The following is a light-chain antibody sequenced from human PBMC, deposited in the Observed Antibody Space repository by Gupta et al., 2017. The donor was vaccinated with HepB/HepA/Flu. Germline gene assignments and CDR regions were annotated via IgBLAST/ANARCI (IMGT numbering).Light chain of an antibody. J-gene: IGLJ2*01. Sequence: QSVLTQPPSASGTPGQRVTISCSGSNPTIGNNNVNWYQQLPGTAPKLLIYSKNQRPSGVPDRFSGSKSGTSASLAISGLQSEDEADYYCAAWDDSLNGVIFGGGTKVTVL. CDR3: AAWDDSLNGVI. CDR1: NPTIGNNN. V-gene: IGLV1-44*01. CDR2: SKN.